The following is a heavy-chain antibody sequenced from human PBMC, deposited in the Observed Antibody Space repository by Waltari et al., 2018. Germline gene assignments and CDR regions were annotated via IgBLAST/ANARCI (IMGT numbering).Heavy chain of an antibody. CDR1: GFTFGDYG. CDR2: SRSKTYGGTT. CDR3: ARAGGREQWLVPDY. Sequence: EVQLVESGGALVQPGQSLRLSCIASGFTFGDYGVSWVRQAPGKGLEWVIFSRSKTYGGTTEYAASVSGRFSISRDDSKSIAYLQMNSLKSEDTAVYYCARAGGREQWLVPDYWGQGTLVTVSS. D-gene: IGHD6-19*01. J-gene: IGHJ4*02. V-gene: IGHV3-49*04.